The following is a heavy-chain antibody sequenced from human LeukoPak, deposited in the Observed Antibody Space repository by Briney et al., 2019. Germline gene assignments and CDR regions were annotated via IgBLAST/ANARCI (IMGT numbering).Heavy chain of an antibody. CDR1: GGSISSYY. V-gene: IGHV4-34*01. D-gene: IGHD5-12*01. Sequence: SETLSLTCTVSGGSISSYYWSWIRQPPGKGLEWIGEINHSGSTNYNPSLKSRVTISVDTSKNQFSLKLSSVTAADTAVYYCARGELATKSGSSHWFDPWGQGTLVTVSS. J-gene: IGHJ5*02. CDR2: INHSGST. CDR3: ARGELATKSGSSHWFDP.